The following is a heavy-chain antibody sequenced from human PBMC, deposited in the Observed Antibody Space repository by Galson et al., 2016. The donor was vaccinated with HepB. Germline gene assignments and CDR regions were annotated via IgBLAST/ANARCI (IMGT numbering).Heavy chain of an antibody. CDR3: ARDRIPVTGTDYFDY. D-gene: IGHD6-19*01. CDR1: GFAFNNYT. CDR2: ITYDGRNR. J-gene: IGHJ4*02. Sequence: CLRLSCAASGFAFNNYTMHWVRQAPGKGLEWVSVITYDGRNRFYADSVKGRFTVARDNSKSTLYLQMNSLRLEDTAVYYCARDRIPVTGTDYFDYWGQGALVTVSS. V-gene: IGHV3-30*04.